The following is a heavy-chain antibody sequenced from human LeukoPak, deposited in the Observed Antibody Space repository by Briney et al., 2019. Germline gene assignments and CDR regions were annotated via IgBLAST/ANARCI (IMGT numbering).Heavy chain of an antibody. Sequence: GGSLRLSCAASGFTFDDYGMSWVRQAPGKGLEWVSGIKWNGGSTVYADSVKGRFTISRDNAKNTLNLQMNMQRADGTAVYHCARDGGIAAAEDDYYYMDVWGKGTTVTVSS. V-gene: IGHV3-20*01. CDR2: IKWNGGST. D-gene: IGHD6-13*01. CDR1: GFTFDDYG. J-gene: IGHJ6*03. CDR3: ARDGGIAAAEDDYYYMDV.